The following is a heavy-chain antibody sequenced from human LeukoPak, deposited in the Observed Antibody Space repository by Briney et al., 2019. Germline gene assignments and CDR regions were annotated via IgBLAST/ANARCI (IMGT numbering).Heavy chain of an antibody. J-gene: IGHJ5*02. CDR1: GGSFSGYY. V-gene: IGHV4-34*01. CDR3: ARSVALPSIARSWFDP. D-gene: IGHD6-6*01. Sequence: SETLSLTCAVYGGSFSGYYWSWIRQPPGKGLEWIGEINHSGSTNYNPSLKSRVTISVDTSKNQFSLKLSSVTAADTAVYYCARSVALPSIARSWFDPWGQGTLVTVSS. CDR2: INHSGST.